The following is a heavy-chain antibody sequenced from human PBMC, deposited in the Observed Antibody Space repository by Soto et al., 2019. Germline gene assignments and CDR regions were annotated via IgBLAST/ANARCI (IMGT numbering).Heavy chain of an antibody. J-gene: IGHJ6*03. V-gene: IGHV3-30*18. Sequence: GGSLRLSCAASGFTFSSYGMHWVRQAPGKGLEWVAVISYDGSNKYYADSVKGRFTISRDNSKNTLYLQMNSLRAEDTAVYYCAKDFDRGSSSGRGNYYYYYYMDVWGKGTTVTVSS. CDR3: AKDFDRGSSSGRGNYYYYYYMDV. CDR1: GFTFSSYG. D-gene: IGHD6-6*01. CDR2: ISYDGSNK.